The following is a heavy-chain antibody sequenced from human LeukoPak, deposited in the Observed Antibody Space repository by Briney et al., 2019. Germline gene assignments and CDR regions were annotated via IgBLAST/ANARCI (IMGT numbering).Heavy chain of an antibody. J-gene: IGHJ6*03. CDR1: GGYFSGYY. CDR2: INHSGST. CDR3: ARGAVTGITVIVGAYYMDV. V-gene: IGHV4-34*01. D-gene: IGHD3-22*01. Sequence: SETLSLTCAVYGGYFSGYYWSWIRQPPGKGLEWIGEINHSGSTNYNPSLKSRVTISVDTSKNHFSLKLSSVTAADTAVYYCARGAVTGITVIVGAYYMDVWGKGTSVTVSS.